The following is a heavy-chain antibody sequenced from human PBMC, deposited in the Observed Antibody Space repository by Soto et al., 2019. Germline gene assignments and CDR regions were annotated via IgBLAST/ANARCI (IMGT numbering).Heavy chain of an antibody. D-gene: IGHD3-10*01. V-gene: IGHV1-24*01. CDR1: GYTLTELS. J-gene: IGHJ6*03. CDR3: ATDTPGTGYYYYYMDV. CDR2: FDPEDGET. Sequence: ASVKVSCKVSGYTLTELSMHWVRQAPGKGLEWMGGFDPEDGETIYAQKFQGRVTMTEDTSTDTAYMELSSLRSEDTAVYYCATDTPGTGYYYYYMDVWGKRTTVTVSS.